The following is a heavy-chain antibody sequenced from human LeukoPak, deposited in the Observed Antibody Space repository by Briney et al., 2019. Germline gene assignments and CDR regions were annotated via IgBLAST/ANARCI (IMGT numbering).Heavy chain of an antibody. CDR2: IISSGSTI. CDR1: GFSFSSYE. Sequence: PGGSLRLSCAASGFSFSSYEMNWVRQAPGKGLEWVSYIISSGSTIYYADSVKGRFTISRDNAKNSLYLQMNSLRAEDTAVYYCARGNYYDSSGYYRFDAFDIWGQGTMVSVSS. CDR3: ARGNYYDSSGYYRFDAFDI. V-gene: IGHV3-48*03. J-gene: IGHJ3*02. D-gene: IGHD3-22*01.